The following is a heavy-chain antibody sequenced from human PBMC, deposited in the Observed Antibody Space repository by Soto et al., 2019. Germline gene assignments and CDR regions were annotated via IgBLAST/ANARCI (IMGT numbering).Heavy chain of an antibody. CDR2: IYYSGST. CDR3: ARVGGINWFDP. Sequence: QVQLQESGPGLVKPSQTLSLTCTVSGGSISSGGYYWSWIRQHPGKGLEWIGYIYYSGSTYYNPSLKXRXTXSXNTSKNQASLKLSSVTAADTAVYYCARVGGINWFDPWGQGTLVTVSS. CDR1: GGSISSGGYY. D-gene: IGHD3-16*01. J-gene: IGHJ5*02. V-gene: IGHV4-31*03.